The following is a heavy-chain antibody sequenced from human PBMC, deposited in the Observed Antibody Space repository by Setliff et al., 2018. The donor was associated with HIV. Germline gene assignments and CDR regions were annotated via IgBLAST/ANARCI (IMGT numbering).Heavy chain of an antibody. V-gene: IGHV7-4-1*02. D-gene: IGHD2-15*01. J-gene: IGHJ5*02. CDR2: INTNTGNP. CDR3: ARGCNGGNCYHGSGWFDP. CDR1: GYTFTSYA. Sequence: ASVKVSCKASGYTFTSYAINWVRQAPGQGLEGMGWINTNTGNPTYAQGDTGPFVFSLDTSVSTAYLQISSLKAEDTAMYYCARGCNGGNCYHGSGWFDPWGQGTLVTVS.